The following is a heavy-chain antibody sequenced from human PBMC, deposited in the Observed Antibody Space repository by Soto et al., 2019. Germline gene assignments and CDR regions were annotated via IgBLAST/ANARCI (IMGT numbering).Heavy chain of an antibody. CDR2: IIPLFDAT. V-gene: IGHV1-69*06. CDR3: ARDRSSSWYNGTFYFDS. D-gene: IGHD6-19*01. J-gene: IGHJ4*02. Sequence: SVKVSCKASGGTFTTYDISWVRQAPGQGLEWMGGIIPLFDATKYAQRFQGRVTITADKSTGTAYMELSSLRSEDTAMYYCARDRSSSWYNGTFYFDSWGQGTLVTVSS. CDR1: GGTFTTYD.